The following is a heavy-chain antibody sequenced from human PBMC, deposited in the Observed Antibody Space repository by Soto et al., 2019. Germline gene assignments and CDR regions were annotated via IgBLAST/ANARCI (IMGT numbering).Heavy chain of an antibody. J-gene: IGHJ6*02. Sequence: QVQLQQSGPGLVKPSQTLSLPCTVSGGSISSGGYYWSWIRQHPGKGLEWIGYIYYSGSTYYNPFLKSRVTISVDTSKNQFSLKLSSVTAADTAVYYCATYYYFWSGYDVEDEGYYYVMDVLGQGTTVTVSS. CDR3: ATYYYFWSGYDVEDEGYYYVMDV. CDR1: GGSISSGGYY. V-gene: IGHV4-31*03. CDR2: IYYSGST. D-gene: IGHD3-3*01.